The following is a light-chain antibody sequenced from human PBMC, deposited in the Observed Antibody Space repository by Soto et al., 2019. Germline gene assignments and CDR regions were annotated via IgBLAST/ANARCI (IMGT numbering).Light chain of an antibody. Sequence: QSVLTQPPSASGTPGQRVTISCSGSSSNIGSNTVNWYQQLPGTAPKPLIYSNNQGPSGVPDRFSGSKSGTSASLALSGLQSEDEADYYCAAWDDSLNGFYVFVTGTKLTVL. V-gene: IGLV1-44*01. CDR3: AAWDDSLNGFYV. J-gene: IGLJ1*01. CDR1: SSNIGSNT. CDR2: SNN.